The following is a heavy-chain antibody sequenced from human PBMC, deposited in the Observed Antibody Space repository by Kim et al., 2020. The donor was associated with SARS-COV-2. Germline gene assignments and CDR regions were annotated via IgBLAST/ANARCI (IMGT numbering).Heavy chain of an antibody. J-gene: IGHJ4*02. CDR2: ISGSGGTT. D-gene: IGHD4-4*01. V-gene: IGHV3-23*01. CDR3: ASSTPPDLATGY. Sequence: GGSLRLSCAASGFTFSNFGMSWVRQAPGKGLEWVSAISGSGGTTYYADSVRGRFTISRDDSKNTLYLQMDNLRAEDTAVYYCASSTPPDLATGYWGQGTL. CDR1: GFTFSNFG.